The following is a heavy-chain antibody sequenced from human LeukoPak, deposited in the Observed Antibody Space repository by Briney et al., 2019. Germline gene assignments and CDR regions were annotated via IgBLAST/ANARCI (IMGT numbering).Heavy chain of an antibody. J-gene: IGHJ4*02. CDR3: ARGSFGYYDSSGYSSGLFDY. CDR1: GGSSSGYY. D-gene: IGHD3-22*01. V-gene: IGHV4-34*01. Sequence: PSETLSLTCAVYGGSSSGYYWSWIRQPPGKGLEWIGEINHSGSTNYNPSLKSRVTISVDTSKNQFSLKLSSVTAADTAVYYCARGSFGYYDSSGYSSGLFDYWGQGTLVTVSS. CDR2: INHSGST.